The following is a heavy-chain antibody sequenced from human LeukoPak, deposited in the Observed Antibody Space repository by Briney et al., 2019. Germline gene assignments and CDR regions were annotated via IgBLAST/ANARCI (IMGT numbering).Heavy chain of an antibody. V-gene: IGHV3-30*02. D-gene: IGHD1-26*01. Sequence: GGSLRLSCAASGFTFSSYGTHWVRQAPGKGLEWVAFIRYDGSNKYYADSVKGRFTISRDNSKNTLYLQMNGLRAEDTAVYYCAKDLVFSGSYMFYWGQGTLVTVSS. J-gene: IGHJ4*02. CDR1: GFTFSSYG. CDR2: IRYDGSNK. CDR3: AKDLVFSGSYMFY.